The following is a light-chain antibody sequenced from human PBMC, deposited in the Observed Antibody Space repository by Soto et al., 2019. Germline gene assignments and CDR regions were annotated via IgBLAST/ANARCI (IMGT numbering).Light chain of an antibody. CDR2: DVS. CDR1: NSDVGGYNY. CDR3: CSYAGSYTLVV. J-gene: IGLJ2*01. V-gene: IGLV2-11*01. Sequence: QSVLTQPRSVSGSPGQSVTISCTGTNSDVGGYNYVSWYQQHPGKAPKLMIYDVSKRPSGVPDRFSGSKSGNTASLTISGLQAEDEADYDCCSYAGSYTLVVFGGGTQLTVL.